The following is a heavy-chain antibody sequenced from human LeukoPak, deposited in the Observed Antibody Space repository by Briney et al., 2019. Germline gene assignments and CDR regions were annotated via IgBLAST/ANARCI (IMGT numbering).Heavy chain of an antibody. J-gene: IGHJ4*02. CDR3: VRDLGDYYFDY. D-gene: IGHD2-21*02. Sequence: GGSLRLSCGASGFNFSNYEMNWVRQTPGKGLDWTSYISDSGETTYYADSVKGRFTISRDNAKNSLYLQMNSLRAEDTAVYYCVRDLGDYYFDYWGQGTLVIVSS. CDR1: GFNFSNYE. CDR2: ISDSGETT. V-gene: IGHV3-48*03.